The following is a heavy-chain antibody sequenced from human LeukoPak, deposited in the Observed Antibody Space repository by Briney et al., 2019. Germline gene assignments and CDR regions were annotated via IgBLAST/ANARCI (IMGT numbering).Heavy chain of an antibody. J-gene: IGHJ6*02. CDR2: ISSSGSTI. CDR3: ARGYGSYTPGRSGYYYYYGMDV. CDR1: GFTFSDYY. Sequence: GGSLRLSCAASGFTFSDYYMSWIRQAPGKGLEWVSYISSSGSTIYYADSVKGRFTISRDNAKNSLYLQMNSLRAEDTAVYYCARGYGSYTPGRSGYYYYYGMDVWGQGTTVTVSS. D-gene: IGHD1-26*01. V-gene: IGHV3-11*01.